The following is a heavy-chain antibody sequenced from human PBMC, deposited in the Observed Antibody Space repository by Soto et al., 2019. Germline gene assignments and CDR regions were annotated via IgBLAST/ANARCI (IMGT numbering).Heavy chain of an antibody. D-gene: IGHD2-15*01. CDR3: ARVHVVVRFRSDYYYYMDV. J-gene: IGHJ6*03. CDR2: INHSGST. Sequence: PSETLSLTCAVYGGSFSGYYWSWIRQPPGKGLEWIGEINHSGSTNYNPSLKSRVTISVDTSKNQFSLKLSSVTAADTAVYYCARVHVVVRFRSDYYYYMDVWGKGTTVTVSS. CDR1: GGSFSGYY. V-gene: IGHV4-34*01.